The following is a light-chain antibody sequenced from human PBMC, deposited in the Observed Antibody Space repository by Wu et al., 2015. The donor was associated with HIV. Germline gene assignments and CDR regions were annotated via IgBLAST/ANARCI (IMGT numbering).Light chain of an antibody. CDR1: QGIDNY. Sequence: DIQMAQSPSSLSASVGDRIAITCRASQGIDNYLAWFQQRPGKVPKLLIYGASTLQSGVPSRFSGSGSGTDFTPTIDNLQPEDVATYYCQKYNNFPWTFGQGTKVEIK. J-gene: IGKJ1*01. V-gene: IGKV1-27*01. CDR2: GAS. CDR3: QKYNNFPWT.